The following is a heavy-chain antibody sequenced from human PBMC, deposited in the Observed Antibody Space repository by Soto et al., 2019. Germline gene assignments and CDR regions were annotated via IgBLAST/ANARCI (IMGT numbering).Heavy chain of an antibody. CDR2: IIPIFNTA. J-gene: IGHJ6*02. D-gene: IGHD2-2*01. CDR1: GGTFSNYA. V-gene: IGHV1-69*06. CDR3: ARGLVVPAGIRYYYYAMDV. Sequence: ASVKVSCKASGGTFSNYAISWVRQAPGQGLEWMGGIIPIFNTANYAHKFQGRVTITADKSTSTAYMELSSLRSGDMAVYYCARGLVVPAGIRYYYYAMDVWGQGTTVTVS.